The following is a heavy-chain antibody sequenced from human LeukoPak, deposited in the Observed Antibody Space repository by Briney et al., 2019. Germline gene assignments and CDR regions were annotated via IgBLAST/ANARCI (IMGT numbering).Heavy chain of an antibody. J-gene: IGHJ6*02. V-gene: IGHV3-64*04. CDR1: GFTFSSYA. D-gene: IGHD1-7*01. Sequence: GGSLRLSCSASGFTFSSYAMHWVRQAPGKGLEYVSAISSNGGSTYYADSVKGRFTISRDNSKNTLYLQMNSLRAEDTAVYYCARGGTTPVYYSYGMDVWGQGTTVTVSS. CDR3: ARGGTTPVYYSYGMDV. CDR2: ISSNGGST.